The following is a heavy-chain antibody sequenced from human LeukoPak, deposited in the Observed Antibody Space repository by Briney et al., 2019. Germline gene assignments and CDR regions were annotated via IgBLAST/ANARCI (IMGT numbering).Heavy chain of an antibody. V-gene: IGHV3-23*01. CDR1: GFTFSSYA. J-gene: IGHJ4*02. Sequence: PGGSLRFSCAASGFTFSSYAMSWVRQAPGKGLEWVSAISGSGGSTYYADSVKGRFTISRDNSKNTLYLQMNSLRAEDTAVYYCAKVGTVTRYYFDYWGQGTLVTVSS. CDR3: AKVGTVTRYYFDY. D-gene: IGHD4-17*01. CDR2: ISGSGGST.